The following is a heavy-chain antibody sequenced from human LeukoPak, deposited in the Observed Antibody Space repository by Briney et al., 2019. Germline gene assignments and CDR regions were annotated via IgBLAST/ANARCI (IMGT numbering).Heavy chain of an antibody. D-gene: IGHD6-6*01. CDR3: ARGYSSSSKGDFDY. Sequence: SETLSLTCTVSGGSISSGGYYWSWIRQPPGKGLEWIGRIYTSGSTNYNPSLKSRATISVDTSKNQFSLKLSSVTAADTAVYYCARGYSSSSKGDFDYWGQGTLVTVSS. V-gene: IGHV4-61*02. CDR1: GGSISSGGYY. CDR2: IYTSGST. J-gene: IGHJ4*02.